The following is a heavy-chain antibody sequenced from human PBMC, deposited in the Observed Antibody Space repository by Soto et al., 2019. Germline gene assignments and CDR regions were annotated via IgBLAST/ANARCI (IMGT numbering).Heavy chain of an antibody. D-gene: IGHD6-13*01. Sequence: SETLSLTCIVSGGSVSSGSYYWSWIRQPPGKGLEWIGYIYYSGSTNYNPSLKSRVTISVDTSKNQFSLKLSSVTAADTAVYYCARSTTQQLVPQVGNWFDPWGQGTLVTVSS. CDR1: GGSVSSGSYY. V-gene: IGHV4-61*01. CDR2: IYYSGST. CDR3: ARSTTQQLVPQVGNWFDP. J-gene: IGHJ5*02.